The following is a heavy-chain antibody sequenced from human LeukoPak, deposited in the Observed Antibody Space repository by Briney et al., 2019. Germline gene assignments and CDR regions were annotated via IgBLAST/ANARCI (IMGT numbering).Heavy chain of an antibody. CDR3: ARERNSNGFDP. D-gene: IGHD1-14*01. CDR1: EFTFSSYG. J-gene: IGHJ5*02. V-gene: IGHV3-33*01. CDR2: IWYDGSNK. Sequence: PGGSLRLSCAASEFTFSSYGMHWVRQAPGKGLEWVAVIWYDGSNKYYADSVKGRSTISRDNSKNTLYLQMNSLRAEDTAVYYCARERNSNGFDPWGQGTLVTVSS.